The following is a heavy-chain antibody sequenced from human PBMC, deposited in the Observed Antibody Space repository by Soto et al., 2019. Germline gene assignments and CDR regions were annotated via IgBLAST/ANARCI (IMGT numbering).Heavy chain of an antibody. CDR1: GFTFSSYG. Sequence: GGSLRLSCAASGFTFSSYGMHWVRQAPGKGLEWVAVISYDGSNKYYADSVKGRFTISRDNSKNTLYLQMNSLRAEDTAVYYCAKDKGGASLGNMVRGVTLGYYYMDVWGKGTTVTVSS. V-gene: IGHV3-30*18. J-gene: IGHJ6*03. D-gene: IGHD3-10*01. CDR2: ISYDGSNK. CDR3: AKDKGGASLGNMVRGVTLGYYYMDV.